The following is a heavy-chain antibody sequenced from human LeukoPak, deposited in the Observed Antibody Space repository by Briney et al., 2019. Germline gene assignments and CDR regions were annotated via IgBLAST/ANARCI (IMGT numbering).Heavy chain of an antibody. Sequence: ESGPTLVHPTQTLTLTFTFSGFSLRTSGVGVGWIRQPPGKGLEWLALIYWDDDEDYSPSLKSRLTITKDTSKTQVVLTMTNMDPVDTATYCCAHGEGPDWYFDLWGRGTLVTVSS. V-gene: IGHV2-5*02. J-gene: IGHJ2*01. CDR2: IYWDDDE. CDR1: GFSLRTSGVG. CDR3: AHGEGPDWYFDL. D-gene: IGHD3-10*01.